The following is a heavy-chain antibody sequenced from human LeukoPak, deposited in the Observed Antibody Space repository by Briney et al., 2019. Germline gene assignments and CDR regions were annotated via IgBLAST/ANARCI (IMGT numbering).Heavy chain of an antibody. CDR1: GGSIRSSYYY. CDR2: IYDSGST. V-gene: IGHV4-39*07. Sequence: PSETLSLTCTVSGGSIRSSYYYWGWIRQPPGKGLEWIGSIYDSGSTYYNPSLKSRVTISVDTSKNQFSLKLSSVTAADTAVYYCARDLRGPNWFDPWGQGTLVTVSS. D-gene: IGHD3-16*01. CDR3: ARDLRGPNWFDP. J-gene: IGHJ5*02.